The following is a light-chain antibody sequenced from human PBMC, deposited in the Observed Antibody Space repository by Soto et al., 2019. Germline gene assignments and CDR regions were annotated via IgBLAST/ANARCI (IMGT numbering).Light chain of an antibody. CDR2: DAS. J-gene: IGKJ2*01. CDR1: QGITNC. CDR3: QQFIAYPHT. Sequence: AIQLTQSPSSLSSSVGDTVTITCRASQGITNCLAWYQQTPGEPPKVLIYDASTLDSGVPSRFSGSGSGTDFPLTSSSLQPDDFVSYYCQQFIAYPHTFGRGTKLEIK. V-gene: IGKV1-13*02.